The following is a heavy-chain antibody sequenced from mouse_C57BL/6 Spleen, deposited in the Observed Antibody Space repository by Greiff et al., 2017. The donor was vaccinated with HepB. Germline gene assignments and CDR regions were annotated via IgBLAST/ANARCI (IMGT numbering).Heavy chain of an antibody. D-gene: IGHD1-1*01. CDR2: IDPSDSYT. Sequence: QVQLQQPGAELVMPGASVKLSCKASGYTFTSYWMHWVKQRPGQGLEWIGEIDPSDSYTNYNQKFKGKSTLTVDKSSSTAYMQLSSLTSEDSAVYYCAREYGSSPLGYFDVWGTGTTVTVSS. CDR3: AREYGSSPLGYFDV. CDR1: GYTFTSYW. J-gene: IGHJ1*03. V-gene: IGHV1-69*01.